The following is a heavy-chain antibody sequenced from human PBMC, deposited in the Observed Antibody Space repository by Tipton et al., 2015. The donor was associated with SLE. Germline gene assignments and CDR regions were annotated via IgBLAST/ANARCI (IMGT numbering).Heavy chain of an antibody. CDR3: AGMSYPREGYFDY. D-gene: IGHD1-26*01. CDR1: GGSISSYY. CDR2: IYYSGST. J-gene: IGHJ4*02. Sequence: LRLSCTVSGGSISSYYWSWIRQPPGKGLEWIGYIYYSGSTNYDPSLKSRVTISVDTSKNQFSLKLSSVTAADTAVYYCAGMSYPREGYFDYWGQGTLLTVSS. V-gene: IGHV4-59*12.